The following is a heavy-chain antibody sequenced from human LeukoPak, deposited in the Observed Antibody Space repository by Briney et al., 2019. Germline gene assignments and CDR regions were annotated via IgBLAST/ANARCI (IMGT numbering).Heavy chain of an antibody. D-gene: IGHD1-7*01. Sequence: SVKVSCKASEGTFSTYAITWLRQAPGQGLEWMGRIIPILGIANYAQKFQGRVTITADKSTSTAYMELSSLRSEDTAVYYCASGITGTTDAFDIWGQGTMVTVSS. J-gene: IGHJ3*02. CDR1: EGTFSTYA. CDR2: IIPILGIA. CDR3: ASGITGTTDAFDI. V-gene: IGHV1-69*04.